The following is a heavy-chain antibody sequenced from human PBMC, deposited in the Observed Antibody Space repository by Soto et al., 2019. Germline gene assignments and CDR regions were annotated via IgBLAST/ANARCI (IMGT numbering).Heavy chain of an antibody. Sequence: PGGSLRLSCAASGFTFSSYGMHWVRQAPGKGLEWVAVIWYDGSNKYYADSVKGRFTISRDNSKNTLYLQMNSLRAEDTAVYYCARDGYYYGSGSSFDYWGQGPLVTVSS. J-gene: IGHJ4*02. CDR3: ARDGYYYGSGSSFDY. CDR1: GFTFSSYG. V-gene: IGHV3-33*01. D-gene: IGHD3-10*01. CDR2: IWYDGSNK.